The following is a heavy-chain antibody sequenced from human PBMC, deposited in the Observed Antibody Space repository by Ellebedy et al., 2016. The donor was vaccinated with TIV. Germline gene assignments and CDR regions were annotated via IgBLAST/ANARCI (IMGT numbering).Heavy chain of an antibody. CDR3: ARFSGYDY. Sequence: PGGSLRLSCAASGFTFSSYWMNWVRQAPGKGLEWVANINQDGSEKYSVDSVKGRFTISRDNAKNSLCLQMNSLRAEDTAVYYCARFSGYDYWGQGTLVTVSS. CDR2: INQDGSEK. D-gene: IGHD5-12*01. V-gene: IGHV3-7*01. CDR1: GFTFSSYW. J-gene: IGHJ4*02.